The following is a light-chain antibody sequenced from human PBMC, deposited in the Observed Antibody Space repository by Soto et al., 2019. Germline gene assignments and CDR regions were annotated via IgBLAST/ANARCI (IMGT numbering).Light chain of an antibody. Sequence: EIVLTQSPAYLSLTPGERVTLSCRASQSITSYLAWYQKKPGQTPRLLIYDAVNRATGVPDRFSGGGSGTDFTLTISRLEPEDFAAYYCQQYGSSSLTFGPGTKVDIK. CDR2: DAV. V-gene: IGKV3-20*01. CDR3: QQYGSSSLT. J-gene: IGKJ3*01. CDR1: QSITSY.